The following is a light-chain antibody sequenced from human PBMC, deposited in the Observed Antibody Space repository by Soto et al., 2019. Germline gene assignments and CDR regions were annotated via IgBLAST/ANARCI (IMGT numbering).Light chain of an antibody. V-gene: IGLV4-69*01. CDR2: LSSDGSH. CDR1: SGHSSYA. Sequence: QLVLTQSPSASASLGASVKLTGTLSSGHSSYAIAWHQQQPEKGPRYLMKLSSDGSHSKGDGIPDRFSGSSSGAERYLTISSLQSEDEADYYFQTWDTGARVVFGGGTKLTVL. CDR3: QTWDTGARVV. J-gene: IGLJ2*01.